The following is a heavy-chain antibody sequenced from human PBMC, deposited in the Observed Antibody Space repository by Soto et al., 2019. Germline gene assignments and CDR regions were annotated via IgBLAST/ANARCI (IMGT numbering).Heavy chain of an antibody. CDR1: GYPFTTYD. Sequence: ASVKVSCKSSGYPFTTYDINWVRQATGQGLEWMGWMNSKSGNTGYAQKFQGRLTMTRDPSISTAYMELSSLTSDDAAIYFCARGFLARDHYYYTDVWGKGTTVTVSS. V-gene: IGHV1-8*01. J-gene: IGHJ6*03. CDR2: MNSKSGNT. CDR3: ARGFLARDHYYYTDV.